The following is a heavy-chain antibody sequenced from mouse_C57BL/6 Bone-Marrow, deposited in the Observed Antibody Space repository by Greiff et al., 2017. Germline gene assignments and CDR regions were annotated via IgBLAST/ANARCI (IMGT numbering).Heavy chain of an antibody. CDR2: ISYDGSN. CDR1: GYSITSGYY. D-gene: IGHD1-1*01. V-gene: IGHV3-6*01. J-gene: IGHJ3*01. CDR3: ARGDYYGSSAWFAY. Sequence: EVQLQESGPGLVKPSQSLSLTCSVTGYSITSGYYWNWIRQFPGNKLEWMGYISYDGSNNYNPSLKNRISITRDTSKNQIFLTLNSVTTEDTATYYCARGDYYGSSAWFAYWGQGTLVTVSA.